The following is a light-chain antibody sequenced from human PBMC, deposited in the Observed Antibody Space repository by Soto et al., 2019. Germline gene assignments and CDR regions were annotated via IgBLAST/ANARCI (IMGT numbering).Light chain of an antibody. V-gene: IGLV2-14*01. Sequence: QSVLTQPASVSGSPGQSITISCTGTSSDIGRYNFVSWYQQHPDKAPKLMIYEVTNRPPGVSDRFSGSKSGKTASLTISGLQAEDEADYYCISFTPSTTTHWVFGGGTKLTVL. CDR1: SSDIGRYNF. CDR3: ISFTPSTTTHWV. CDR2: EVT. J-gene: IGLJ3*02.